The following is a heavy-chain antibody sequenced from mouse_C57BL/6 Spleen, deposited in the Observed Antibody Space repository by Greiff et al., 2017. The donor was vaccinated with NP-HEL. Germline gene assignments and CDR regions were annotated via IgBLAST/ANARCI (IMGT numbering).Heavy chain of an antibody. D-gene: IGHD4-1*01. CDR1: GYTFTSYW. J-gene: IGHJ2*01. V-gene: IGHV1-64*01. CDR3: VCFNWDDY. CDR2: IHPNSGST. Sequence: QVQLQQPGAELVKPGASVKLSCKASGYTFTSYWMPWVKQRPGQGLEWIGMIHPNSGSTNYNEKFKSKATLTVDKSASTAYMQLSSLTAEDSAVYYCVCFNWDDYWGQGTTLTVSS.